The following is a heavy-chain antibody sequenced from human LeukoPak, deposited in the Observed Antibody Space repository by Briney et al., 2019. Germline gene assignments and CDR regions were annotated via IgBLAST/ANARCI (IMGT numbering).Heavy chain of an antibody. J-gene: IGHJ4*02. CDR3: ARDGDYDILFFSSGIGFDY. V-gene: IGHV3-11*04. D-gene: IGHD3-9*01. CDR1: GFTFSNYY. Sequence: GGSLRLSCEASGFTFSNYYMSWIRQAPGKGLEWVSHIKGNGATTYYADSVRGRFTISRDNAKNSLYLQMNSLRAEDTAVYYCARDGDYDILFFSSGIGFDYWGQGTLVTVSS. CDR2: IKGNGATT.